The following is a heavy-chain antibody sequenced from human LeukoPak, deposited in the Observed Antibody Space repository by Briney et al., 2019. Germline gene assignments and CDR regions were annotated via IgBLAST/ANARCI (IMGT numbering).Heavy chain of an antibody. D-gene: IGHD2-2*01. CDR2: IYYSGST. CDR3: ARFVRDIVVVPAASWFDP. CDR1: GGSISSSSYY. J-gene: IGHJ5*02. V-gene: IGHV4-39*01. Sequence: PSETLSLTCTVSGGSISSSSYYWGWIRQPPGKGLEWIGSIYYSGSTYYNPSLKSRVTISVDTSKNQFSLKLSSVTAADTAVYYCARFVRDIVVVPAASWFDPWGQGTLVTVSS.